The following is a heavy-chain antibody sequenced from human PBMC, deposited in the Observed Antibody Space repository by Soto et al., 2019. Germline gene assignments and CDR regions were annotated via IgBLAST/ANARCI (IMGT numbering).Heavy chain of an antibody. Sequence: EVHLVESGGDLIQPGGSLRLSCTVSEFSVGTNFMTWVRQAPGKGLEWVSLMYSKGGTLYAGSLRGRFIISRDSSKNILYHQMNNRRGEDTAVYYCARKTDSGASEGCWRQGTVVIVSP. CDR3: ARKTDSGASEGC. J-gene: IGHJ4*02. D-gene: IGHD2-15*01. CDR1: EFSVGTNF. CDR2: MYSKGGT. V-gene: IGHV3-53*01.